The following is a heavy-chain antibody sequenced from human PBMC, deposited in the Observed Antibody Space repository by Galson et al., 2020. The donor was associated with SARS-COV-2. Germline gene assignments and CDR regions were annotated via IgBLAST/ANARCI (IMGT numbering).Heavy chain of an antibody. CDR1: GYSFTSYW. Sequence: GESLKISCKGSGYSFTSYWIGWVRQMPGKGLEWMGIIYPGDSDTRYSPSFQGQVTISADKSISTAYLQWSSLKASDTAMYYCARCNSYCSSTSCYKVFDYWGQGTLVTVSS. D-gene: IGHD2-2*01. V-gene: IGHV5-51*01. CDR2: IYPGDSDT. CDR3: ARCNSYCSSTSCYKVFDY. J-gene: IGHJ4*02.